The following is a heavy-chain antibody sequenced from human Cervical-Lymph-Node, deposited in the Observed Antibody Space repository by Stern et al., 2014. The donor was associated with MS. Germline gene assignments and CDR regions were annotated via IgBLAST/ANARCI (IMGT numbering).Heavy chain of an antibody. CDR1: GGSIISGGYY. V-gene: IGHV4-31*03. CDR2: IYYSGST. Sequence: VQLVESGPGLVKPSQTLSLTCTVSGGSIISGGYYWSWIRHHPGKGLEWIGYIYYSGSTDYNPSLKSRVTISVDTSKNQFSLKLSSVTAADTAVYYCARENMVTTSAHSFDYWGQGTLVTVSS. CDR3: ARENMVTTSAHSFDY. D-gene: IGHD4-17*01. J-gene: IGHJ4*02.